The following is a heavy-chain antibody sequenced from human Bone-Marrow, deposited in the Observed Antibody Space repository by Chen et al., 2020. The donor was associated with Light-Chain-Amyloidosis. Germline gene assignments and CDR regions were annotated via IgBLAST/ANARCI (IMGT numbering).Heavy chain of an antibody. CDR2: ISSSSSNT. CDR3: ARDRVWYVDY. D-gene: IGHD3-10*01. Sequence: QVQLVESGGGLVKPGGSLRLSCAASGFTFSDYYMSVVRQAPGKGREWVSYISSSSSNTNYADSVKGRFTIARDNAKNSLYLQMNSRRAEDTAVYYCARDRVWYVDYWGQGTLVTVSS. J-gene: IGHJ4*02. CDR1: GFTFSDYY. V-gene: IGHV3-11*06.